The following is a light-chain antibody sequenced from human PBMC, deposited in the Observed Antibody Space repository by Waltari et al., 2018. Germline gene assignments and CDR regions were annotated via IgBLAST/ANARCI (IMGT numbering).Light chain of an antibody. CDR1: NSDIGTGYG. J-gene: IGLJ3*02. CDR3: QSYDGNLNGLWM. Sequence: QSVLTQPPSVSGAPGQRVRITCIGSNSDIGTGYGYHWYQHLPGSAPRLLIYDNNNRPSGVPDRFSASKSDTSASLAITGLQAEDEAEYYCQSYDGNLNGLWMFGGGTKLTVL. V-gene: IGLV1-40*01. CDR2: DNN.